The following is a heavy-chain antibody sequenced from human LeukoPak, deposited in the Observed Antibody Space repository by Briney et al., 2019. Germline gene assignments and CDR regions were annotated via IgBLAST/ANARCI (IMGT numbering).Heavy chain of an antibody. CDR1: GFTFDDYG. Sequence: GGSLRLSCAASGFTFDDYGMSWVRQVPGKGLEWVSGINWNGGSTGYADSVKGRFTISRDNAKNSLYLQMNSLRAEDTALYYCARVGSSWYFWYFDLWGRGTLVTVSS. J-gene: IGHJ2*01. D-gene: IGHD6-13*01. V-gene: IGHV3-20*04. CDR2: INWNGGST. CDR3: ARVGSSWYFWYFDL.